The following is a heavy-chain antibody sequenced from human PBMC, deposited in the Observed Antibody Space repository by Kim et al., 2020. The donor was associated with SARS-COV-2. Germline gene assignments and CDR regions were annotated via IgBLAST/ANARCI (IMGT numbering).Heavy chain of an antibody. CDR3: ARAEGGSGWFYFDY. CDR1: GFTFSSYA. V-gene: IGHV3-30-3*01. Sequence: GGSLRLSCAASGFTFSSYAMHWVRQAPGKGLEWVAFISYDGSNRYYADSVKGRFTISRDNSKNTLYLQMNSLSTEDTAVCYCARAEGGSGWFYFDYWGQGTLVTVSS. D-gene: IGHD6-19*01. J-gene: IGHJ4*02. CDR2: ISYDGSNR.